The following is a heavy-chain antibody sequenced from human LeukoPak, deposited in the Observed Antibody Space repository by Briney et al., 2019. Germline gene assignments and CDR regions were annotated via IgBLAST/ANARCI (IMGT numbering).Heavy chain of an antibody. J-gene: IGHJ3*02. Sequence: GGSLRLSCTASGFTFSTYALNWVRQAPGKGLEWVSGISGSGVSTYYADSVKGRFTISRDNSNNALYLQMSSLGAEDTAVYYCAARVGGAFDIWGQGTMVTVSS. D-gene: IGHD2-15*01. CDR3: AARVGGAFDI. CDR1: GFTFSTYA. CDR2: ISGSGVST. V-gene: IGHV3-23*01.